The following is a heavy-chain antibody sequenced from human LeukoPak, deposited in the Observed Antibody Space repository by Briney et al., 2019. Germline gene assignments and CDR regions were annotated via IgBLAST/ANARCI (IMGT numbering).Heavy chain of an antibody. D-gene: IGHD3-22*01. Sequence: GGSLRLSCAASGFTFSSYWMSWVRQAPGKGLEWVANIKQDGGEKYYVDSVKGRFTISRDNAKSSLYLQMNSLRAEDTAVYYCARDQNYYDSSGYYYYYYYMDVWGKGTTVTISS. CDR3: ARDQNYYDSSGYYYYYYYMDV. V-gene: IGHV3-7*01. J-gene: IGHJ6*03. CDR2: IKQDGGEK. CDR1: GFTFSSYW.